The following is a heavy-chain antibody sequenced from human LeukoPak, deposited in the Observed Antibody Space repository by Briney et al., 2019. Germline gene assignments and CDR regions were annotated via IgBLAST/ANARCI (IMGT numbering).Heavy chain of an antibody. V-gene: IGHV4-38-2*02. D-gene: IGHD3-3*01. CDR2: IYHSGST. J-gene: IGHJ5*02. CDR1: GYSISSGYY. Sequence: PSETLSLTCTVSGYSISSGYYWGWIRQPPGKGLEWIGSIYHSGSTYYNPSLKSRVTISVDTSKNQFSLKLSSVTAADTAVYYCASTYDFWRKSWFDPWGQGTLVTVSS. CDR3: ASTYDFWRKSWFDP.